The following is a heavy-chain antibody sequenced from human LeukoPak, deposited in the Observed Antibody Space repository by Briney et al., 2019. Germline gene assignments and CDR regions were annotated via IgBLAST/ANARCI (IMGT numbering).Heavy chain of an antibody. CDR2: INPSGGST. Sequence: ASVKVSCKASGYTFTTYHFHWVRQAPGQGLEWMGIINPSGGSTSYAQKFQDRVTMTRDTSTSTLYMELTSLRSEDTAVYYCARDVSGGNCLFDYWGQGTLVTVSS. V-gene: IGHV1-46*01. CDR1: GYTFTTYH. D-gene: IGHD2-15*01. J-gene: IGHJ4*02. CDR3: ARDVSGGNCLFDY.